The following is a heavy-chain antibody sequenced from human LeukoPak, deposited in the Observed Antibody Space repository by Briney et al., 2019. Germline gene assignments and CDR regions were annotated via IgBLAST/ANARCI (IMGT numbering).Heavy chain of an antibody. CDR2: ISYDGSNK. J-gene: IGHJ2*01. CDR1: GGTFSSYA. CDR3: ARVGDPSGYWYFDL. Sequence: SCKASGGTFSSYAMHWVRQAPGKGLEWVAVISYDGSNKYYADSVKGRFTISRDNSKNTLYLQMNSLRAEGTAVYYCARVGDPSGYWYFDLWGRGTLVTVSS. V-gene: IGHV3-30-3*01. D-gene: IGHD3-16*01.